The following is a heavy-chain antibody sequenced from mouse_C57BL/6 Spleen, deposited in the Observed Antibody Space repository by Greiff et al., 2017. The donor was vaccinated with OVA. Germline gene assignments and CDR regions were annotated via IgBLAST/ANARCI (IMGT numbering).Heavy chain of an antibody. J-gene: IGHJ4*01. CDR1: GFSFNTYA. V-gene: IGHV10-1*01. CDR2: IRSKSNNYAT. CDR3: VRQYGNYVPYYAMDY. Sequence: EVNLVESGGGLVQPKGSLKLSCAASGFSFNTYAMNWVRQAPGKGLEWVARIRSKSNNYATYYADSVKDRFTISRDDSESMLYLQMNNLKTEDTAMYYCVRQYGNYVPYYAMDYWGQGTSVTVSS. D-gene: IGHD2-1*01.